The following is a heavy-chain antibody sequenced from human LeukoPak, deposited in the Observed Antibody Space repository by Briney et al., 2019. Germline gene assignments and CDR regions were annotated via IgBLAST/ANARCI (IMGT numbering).Heavy chain of an antibody. D-gene: IGHD3-9*01. J-gene: IGHJ4*02. Sequence: SETLSLTCAVYGGSFSGYYWSWTRQPPGKGLEWIGEINHSGSTNYNPSLKSRVTISVDTSKNQFSLKLSSVTAADTAVYYCARGPDILTGSTLFPDYRGQGTLVTVSS. V-gene: IGHV4-34*01. CDR2: INHSGST. CDR3: ARGPDILTGSTLFPDY. CDR1: GGSFSGYY.